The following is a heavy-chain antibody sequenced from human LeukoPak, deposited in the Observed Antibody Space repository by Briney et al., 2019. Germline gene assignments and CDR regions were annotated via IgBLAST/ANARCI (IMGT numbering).Heavy chain of an antibody. CDR3: ARTSPHYYDSSGYYYVDAFDI. CDR2: INPNSGGT. J-gene: IGHJ3*02. V-gene: IGHV1-2*02. CDR1: GYTFTGYY. Sequence: GASVKVSCKASGYTFTGYYMHWVRQAPGQGLEWMGWINPNSGGTNYAQKFQGRVTMTRNTSISTAYMELSSLRSEDTAVYYCARTSPHYYDSSGYYYVDAFDIWGQGTMVTVSS. D-gene: IGHD3-22*01.